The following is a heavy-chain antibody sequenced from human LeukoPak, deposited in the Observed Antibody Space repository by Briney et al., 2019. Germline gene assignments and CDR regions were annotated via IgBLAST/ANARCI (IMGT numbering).Heavy chain of an antibody. Sequence: SETLSLTCTVSGGSISGYYWSWIRQPPGKGLEWIGYIYYSGSTNYNPSLKSRVSISVDTSKNQISLKLSSVTAADTAVYYCARGIPQWPARVDYWGQGTLVTVSS. D-gene: IGHD6-19*01. CDR1: GGSISGYY. J-gene: IGHJ4*02. CDR3: ARGIPQWPARVDY. V-gene: IGHV4-59*08. CDR2: IYYSGST.